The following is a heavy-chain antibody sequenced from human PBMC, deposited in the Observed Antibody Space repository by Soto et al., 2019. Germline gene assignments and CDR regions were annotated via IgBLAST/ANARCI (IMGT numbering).Heavy chain of an antibody. D-gene: IGHD1-26*01. CDR1: GYTFTSYD. Sequence: QVQLVQSGAEVKKPGASVKVSCKASGYTFTSYDINWVRQATGQGLEWMGWMNPNSGNTGYAQKFQGRVTMTRNTSISTAYMELSSLRSEDTAVYYCAASWGFYSGSYLRDDYWGQGTLVTVSS. CDR2: MNPNSGNT. V-gene: IGHV1-8*01. J-gene: IGHJ4*02. CDR3: AASWGFYSGSYLRDDY.